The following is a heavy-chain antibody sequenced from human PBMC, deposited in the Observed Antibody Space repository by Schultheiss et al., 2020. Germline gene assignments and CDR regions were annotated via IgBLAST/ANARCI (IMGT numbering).Heavy chain of an antibody. CDR3: ASSASYCSGGSCYSGDRY. CDR1: GFTFSSYA. J-gene: IGHJ4*02. D-gene: IGHD2-15*01. V-gene: IGHV3-30*14. Sequence: GGSLRLSCAASGFTFSSYAMHWVRQAPGKGLEWVAVISYDGSNKYYADSVKGRFTISRDNSKNTLYLQMNSLRAEDTAVYYCASSASYCSGGSCYSGDRYWGQGTLVTVSS. CDR2: ISYDGSNK.